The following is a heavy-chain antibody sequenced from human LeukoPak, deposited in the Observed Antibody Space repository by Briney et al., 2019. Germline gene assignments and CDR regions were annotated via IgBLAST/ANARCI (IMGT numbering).Heavy chain of an antibody. V-gene: IGHV3-13*01. D-gene: IGHD3-3*01. CDR2: IGTAGDK. J-gene: IGHJ6*02. CDR1: GFTFSSYD. Sequence: AGSLRLSCAASGFTFSSYDMHWDRLATEKVLEWVSAIGTAGDKSSQGSVKGRFTISRENAKDSLYLQMNSLRAGDTAVYYCARGHLRFLEWLSPSYGMDVWGQGTTVTVSS. CDR3: ARGHLRFLEWLSPSYGMDV.